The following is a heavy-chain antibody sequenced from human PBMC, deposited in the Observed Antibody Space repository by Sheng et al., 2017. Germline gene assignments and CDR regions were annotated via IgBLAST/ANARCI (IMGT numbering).Heavy chain of an antibody. J-gene: IGHJ4*02. V-gene: IGHV3-53*01. CDR2: IYSGGST. D-gene: IGHD3-22*01. Sequence: EVQLVESGGGLIQPGGSLRLSCAASGFTVSSNYMSWVRQAPGKGLEWVSVIYSGGSTYYADSVKGRFTISRDNSKNTLYLQMNSLRAEDTAVYYCARDAGYYDSSGYYPLNYWGQGTLVTVSS. CDR3: ARDAGYYDSSGYYPLNY. CDR1: GFTVSSNY.